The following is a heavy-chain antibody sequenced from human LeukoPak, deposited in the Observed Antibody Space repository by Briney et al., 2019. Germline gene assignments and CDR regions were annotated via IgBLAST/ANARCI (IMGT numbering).Heavy chain of an antibody. V-gene: IGHV3-30*02. Sequence: GGSLRLSCAASGFIFSSFGMHWVRQAPGKGLEWVAFIQDDESNKFYADSVKGRFTTSRDNSKNTLFLQMNSPRPEDTALYYCAKQMVERPHYYYMDVWGKGTTVTVSS. J-gene: IGHJ6*03. CDR1: GFIFSSFG. CDR3: AKQMVERPHYYYMDV. CDR2: IQDDESNK. D-gene: IGHD2-15*01.